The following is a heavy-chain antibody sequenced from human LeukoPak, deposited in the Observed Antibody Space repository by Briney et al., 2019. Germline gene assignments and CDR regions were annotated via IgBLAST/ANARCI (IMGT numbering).Heavy chain of an antibody. CDR1: GGSISSSNW. CDR2: IYHSGST. V-gene: IGHV4-4*02. Sequence: SETLSLTCAVSGGSISSSNWWSWVRQPPGKGLGWIGEIYHSGSTNYNPSLKSRVTISVDKSKNQFSLKLSSVTAADTAVYYCASQNYYDSSGYPYWGQGTLVTVSS. CDR3: ASQNYYDSSGYPY. J-gene: IGHJ4*02. D-gene: IGHD3-22*01.